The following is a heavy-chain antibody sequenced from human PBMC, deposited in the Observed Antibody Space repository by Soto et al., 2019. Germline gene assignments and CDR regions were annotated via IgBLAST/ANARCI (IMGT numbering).Heavy chain of an antibody. D-gene: IGHD5-12*01. CDR1: GFTFSSYA. Sequence: GGSLRLSCAASGFTFSSYAMHWVRQAPGKGLEWVAVISYDGSNKYYADSVKGRFTISRDNSKNTLYLQMNSLRAEDTAVYYCASNVPVVATILFDYWGQGTLVTVSS. J-gene: IGHJ4*02. CDR2: ISYDGSNK. V-gene: IGHV3-30*04. CDR3: ASNVPVVATILFDY.